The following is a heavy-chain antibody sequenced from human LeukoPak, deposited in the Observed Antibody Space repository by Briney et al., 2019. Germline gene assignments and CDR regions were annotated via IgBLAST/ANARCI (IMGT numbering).Heavy chain of an antibody. Sequence: ASVKVSCKASGYTFTSYGISWVRQAPGQGLEWMGWISAYNGNTNYAQKLQGRVTMTTDTSTSTAYMELRSLRSDDTAVYYCVEAYYDFWSGPEYYMDVWGKGTTATVSS. CDR1: GYTFTSYG. CDR3: VEAYYDFWSGPEYYMDV. CDR2: ISAYNGNT. V-gene: IGHV1-18*01. D-gene: IGHD3-3*01. J-gene: IGHJ6*03.